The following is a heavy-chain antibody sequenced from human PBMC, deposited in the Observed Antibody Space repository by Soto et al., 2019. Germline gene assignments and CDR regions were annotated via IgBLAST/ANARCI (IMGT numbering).Heavy chain of an antibody. Sequence: EEQVVESGGGSVQPGGSLRLSCVASGFTFDDYGIHWVRQGPGKGLEWVSGITWNSDNTGYADSVKGRFTISRDTAKNSLYMRINGLRSEDTGLYYCAKDRWARDGIDVWGQGTTVTVSS. CDR2: ITWNSDNT. V-gene: IGHV3-9*01. J-gene: IGHJ6*02. CDR1: GFTFDDYG. CDR3: AKDRWARDGIDV.